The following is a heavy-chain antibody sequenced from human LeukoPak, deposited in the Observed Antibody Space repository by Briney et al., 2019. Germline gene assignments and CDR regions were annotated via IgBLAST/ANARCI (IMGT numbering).Heavy chain of an antibody. D-gene: IGHD5-18*01. V-gene: IGHV3-30*18. CDR1: GFTFSSYG. J-gene: IGHJ4*02. CDR2: ISYDGSDK. CDR3: AKDHHSGFSYGYNY. Sequence: GGSLRLSCAASGFTFSSYGIHWVRQAPGKGLEWVAVISYDGSDKYYADSVKGRFTISRDNSKRTLHLQMNSLRAEDTAIYYCAKDHHSGFSYGYNYWGQGTLVTVSS.